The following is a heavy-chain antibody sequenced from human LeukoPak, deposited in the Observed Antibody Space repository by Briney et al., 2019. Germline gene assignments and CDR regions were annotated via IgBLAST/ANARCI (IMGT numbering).Heavy chain of an antibody. Sequence: ASVKVSCKASGYSFTGYYMHWVRQAAGQGLEWMGCINPNSGGRDYAQKFQGRVTMTRKTSISTAYMELGRLTPDDTAVYYCAGLSGYDPYYFDYWGRGTLVTVS. J-gene: IGHJ4*02. CDR1: GYSFTGYY. CDR3: AGLSGYDPYYFDY. CDR2: INPNSGGR. D-gene: IGHD5-12*01. V-gene: IGHV1-2*02.